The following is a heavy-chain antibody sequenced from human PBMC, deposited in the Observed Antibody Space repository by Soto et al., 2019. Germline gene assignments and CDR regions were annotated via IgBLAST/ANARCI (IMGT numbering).Heavy chain of an antibody. Sequence: SQTLSLTCAISGDSVSSSSVAWNWIRQSPSRDLEWLGRTYYRSKWYNDYAVSVKSRITINPDTTKNQLSLQLNSVTPEDTAVHYCARDPVGPKGIAAAGYYFDYWGQGTLVTVSS. V-gene: IGHV6-1*01. D-gene: IGHD6-13*01. CDR1: GDSVSSSSVA. J-gene: IGHJ4*02. CDR2: TYYRSKWYN. CDR3: ARDPVGPKGIAAAGYYFDY.